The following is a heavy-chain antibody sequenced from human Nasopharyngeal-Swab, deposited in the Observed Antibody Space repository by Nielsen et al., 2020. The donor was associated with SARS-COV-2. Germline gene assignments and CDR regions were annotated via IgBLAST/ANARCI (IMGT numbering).Heavy chain of an antibody. CDR3: AKDRTLLLWFGELLSSPFDY. J-gene: IGHJ4*02. V-gene: IGHV3-23*01. CDR1: GFTFSSYA. CDR2: ISGSGSST. D-gene: IGHD3-10*01. Sequence: GESLKISCAASGFTFSSYAMSWVRQAPGKGLEWVSAISGSGSSTYYADSVKGRFTISRDNSKNTLYLQMNSLRAEDTAVYYCAKDRTLLLWFGELLSSPFDYWGQGTLVTVSS.